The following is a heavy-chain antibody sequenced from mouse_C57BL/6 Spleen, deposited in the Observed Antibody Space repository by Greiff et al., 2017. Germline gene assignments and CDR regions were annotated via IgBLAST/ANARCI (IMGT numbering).Heavy chain of an antibody. CDR1: GFTFSDYY. D-gene: IGHD1-1*01. J-gene: IGHJ1*03. CDR3: ARHDYYGSSYYFDV. V-gene: IGHV5-12*01. CDR2: ISNGGGST. Sequence: EVQLVESGGGLVQPGGSLKLSCAASGFTFSDYYMYWVRQTPEKRLEWVAYISNGGGSTYYPDKVKGRLTISRDNAKNTLYLQMSRLKSEDTAMYYCARHDYYGSSYYFDVWGTGTTVTVSS.